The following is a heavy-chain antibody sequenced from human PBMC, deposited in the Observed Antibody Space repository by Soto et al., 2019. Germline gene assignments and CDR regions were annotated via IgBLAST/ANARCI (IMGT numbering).Heavy chain of an antibody. Sequence: GVSLRLSCAASGFTFSSYAMHWVRQAPGKGLEWVAVISYDGSNKYYADSVKGRFTISRDNSKNTLYLQMNSLRAEDTAVYYCARNPLPGYYGSGSYCPDYWGQGTLVTVSS. D-gene: IGHD3-10*01. CDR2: ISYDGSNK. J-gene: IGHJ4*02. CDR1: GFTFSSYA. V-gene: IGHV3-30-3*01. CDR3: ARNPLPGYYGSGSYCPDY.